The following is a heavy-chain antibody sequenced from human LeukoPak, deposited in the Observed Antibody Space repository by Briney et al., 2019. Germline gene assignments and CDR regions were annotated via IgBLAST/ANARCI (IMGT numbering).Heavy chain of an antibody. Sequence: GGSLRLSCAASGFTFSSCGMSWVRQAPGKGLEWVSYISSSGSTIYYADSVKGRFTISRDNAKNSLYLQMNSLRAEDTAVYYCARADWDTAMIDYWGQGTLVTVSS. J-gene: IGHJ4*02. CDR2: ISSSGSTI. V-gene: IGHV3-48*04. CDR3: ARADWDTAMIDY. CDR1: GFTFSSCG. D-gene: IGHD5-18*01.